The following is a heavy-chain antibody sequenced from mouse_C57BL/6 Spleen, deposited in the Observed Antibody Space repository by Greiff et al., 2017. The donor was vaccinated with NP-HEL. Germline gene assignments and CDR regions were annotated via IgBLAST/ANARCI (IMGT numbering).Heavy chain of an antibody. CDR1: GYSFTGYY. V-gene: IGHV1-42*01. CDR2: INPSTGGT. CDR3: ARAPPLGTDFDY. D-gene: IGHD4-1*01. Sequence: EVQLQQSGPELVKPGASVKISCKASGYSFTGYYMNWVKQSPEKSLEWIGEINPSTGGTTYNQKFKAKATLTVDKSSSTAYMQLKSLTSEDSAVYYCARAPPLGTDFDYWGQGTTLTVSS. J-gene: IGHJ2*01.